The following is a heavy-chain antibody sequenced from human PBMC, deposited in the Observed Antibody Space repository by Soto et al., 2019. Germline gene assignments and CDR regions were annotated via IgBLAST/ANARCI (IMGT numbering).Heavy chain of an antibody. CDR3: AKRTGGFWSGYHDY. J-gene: IGHJ4*02. V-gene: IGHV3-23*01. Sequence: EVQLLESGGGLVQPGGSLRLSCAASGFSFSTSAMTWVRQAPGRGLEWVSDISDSGDTTYYTDSVRGRFTISRDNSRDTLDLQMSSLRAEDAAVYYCAKRTGGFWSGYHDYWGQGTLVTVSS. D-gene: IGHD3-3*01. CDR2: ISDSGDTT. CDR1: GFSFSTSA.